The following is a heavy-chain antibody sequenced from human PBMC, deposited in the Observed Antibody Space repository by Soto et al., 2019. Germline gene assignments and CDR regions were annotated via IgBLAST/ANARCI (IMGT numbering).Heavy chain of an antibody. CDR1: GGSITNYY. CDR3: ARERVGHSAMDV. Sequence: QVQLQESGPGLVKPSETLSLMCTVSGGSITNYYWSWIRQSPAKGLEWIGYVSDSGSTKYNPSLQSRVTISLDTSKNQFSLKLTSLTAADTAVYYCARERVGHSAMDVWGQGTTVTVSS. D-gene: IGHD1-26*01. CDR2: VSDSGST. V-gene: IGHV4-59*12. J-gene: IGHJ6*02.